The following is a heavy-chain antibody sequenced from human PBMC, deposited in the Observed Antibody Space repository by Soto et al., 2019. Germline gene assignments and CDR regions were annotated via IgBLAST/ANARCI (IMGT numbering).Heavy chain of an antibody. V-gene: IGHV3-30-3*01. D-gene: IGHD4-4*01. CDR2: ISYDGSNK. CDR1: GFTFSSYA. Sequence: HPGGPLRLSCAASGFTFSSYAMHWVRQAPGKGLEWVAVISYDGSNKYYADSVKGRFTISRDNSKNTLYLQMNSLRAEDTAVYYCARDLTVTTRRMDYGMDVWGQGTTVTVSS. J-gene: IGHJ6*02. CDR3: ARDLTVTTRRMDYGMDV.